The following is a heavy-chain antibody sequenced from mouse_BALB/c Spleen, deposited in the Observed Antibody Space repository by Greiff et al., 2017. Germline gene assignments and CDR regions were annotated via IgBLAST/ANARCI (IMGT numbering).Heavy chain of an antibody. CDR3: ARSDYDKDYFDY. CDR1: GFTFSSFG. D-gene: IGHD2-4*01. J-gene: IGHJ2*01. V-gene: IGHV5-17*02. Sequence: EVMLVESGGGLVQPGGSRKLSCAASGFTFSSFGMHWVRQAPEKGLEWVAYISSGSSTIYYADTVKGRFTISRDNPKNTLFLQMTSLRSEDTAMYYCARSDYDKDYFDYWGQGTTLTVSS. CDR2: ISSGSSTI.